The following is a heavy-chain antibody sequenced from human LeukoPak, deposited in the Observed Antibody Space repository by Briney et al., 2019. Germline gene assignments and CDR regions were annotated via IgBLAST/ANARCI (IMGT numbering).Heavy chain of an antibody. V-gene: IGHV3-21*01. D-gene: IGHD3-10*01. CDR2: ISSSSSYI. Sequence: KAGGSLRLSCAASGFTFSSYSMNWVRQAPGKALEWVSSISSSSSYIYYADSVKGRFTISRDNAKNSLYLQMNSLRAEDTAVYYCARDELLWFGRNGAPGYWGQGTLVTVSS. J-gene: IGHJ4*02. CDR3: ARDELLWFGRNGAPGY. CDR1: GFTFSSYS.